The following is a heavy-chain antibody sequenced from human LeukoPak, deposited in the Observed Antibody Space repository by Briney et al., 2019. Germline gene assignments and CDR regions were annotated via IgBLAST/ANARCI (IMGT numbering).Heavy chain of an antibody. J-gene: IGHJ3*02. CDR1: GYTFTSYG. D-gene: IGHD3-22*01. Sequence: GASVKVSCKASGYTFTSYGISWVRQAPGQGLEWMGWFSAYNGNTNYAQKLQGRVTMTTDTSTSTAYMELRSLRSDDTAVYYCARPTAYYYDSSGYYDAFDIWGQGTMVTVSS. V-gene: IGHV1-18*01. CDR3: ARPTAYYYDSSGYYDAFDI. CDR2: FSAYNGNT.